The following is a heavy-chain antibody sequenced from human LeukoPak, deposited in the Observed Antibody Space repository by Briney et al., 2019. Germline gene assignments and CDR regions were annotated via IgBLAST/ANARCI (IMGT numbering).Heavy chain of an antibody. CDR3: ASGPLTSPYFDY. CDR1: GGSISSGGYY. D-gene: IGHD2-21*02. Sequence: SETLSLTCTVSGGSISSGGYYWSWIRQHPGKGLEWIGYIYYSGSTYYNPSLKSRVTISVDTSKNQFSLKLSSVTAADTAVYYSASGPLTSPYFDYWGQGTLVTVSS. CDR2: IYYSGST. V-gene: IGHV4-31*03. J-gene: IGHJ4*02.